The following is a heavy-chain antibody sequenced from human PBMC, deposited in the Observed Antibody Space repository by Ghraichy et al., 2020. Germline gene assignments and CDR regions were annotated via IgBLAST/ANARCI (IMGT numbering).Heavy chain of an antibody. CDR3: ATITFGGVIGNN. CDR2: IYTSGST. CDR1: GGSISSHY. D-gene: IGHD3-16*01. V-gene: IGHV4-4*09. Sequence: ESLNISCTVSGGSISSHYWTWIRQPPGKRLEWMGYIYTSGSTTYNPSLKRRVTIVVDTSKNQFSLRLRSVTAADTAVYYCATITFGGVIGNNWGQGTLVTVSS. J-gene: IGHJ4*02.